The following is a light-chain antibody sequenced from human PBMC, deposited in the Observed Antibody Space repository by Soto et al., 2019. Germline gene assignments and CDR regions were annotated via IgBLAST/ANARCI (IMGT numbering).Light chain of an antibody. Sequence: EIVLTQSAGTLSLSPGERATLSCRASQSVTSSLLAWHQQKPGQAPRLLIHGASNRAPGIPDRFSGSGSGTDFTLTISRLEPADFAVYYCQEYGSSQWTFGQGTKVEIK. J-gene: IGKJ1*01. CDR3: QEYGSSQWT. CDR1: QSVTSSL. V-gene: IGKV3-20*01. CDR2: GAS.